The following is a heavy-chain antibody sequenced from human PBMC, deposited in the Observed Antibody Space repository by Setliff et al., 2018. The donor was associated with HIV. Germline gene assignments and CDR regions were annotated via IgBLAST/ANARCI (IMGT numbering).Heavy chain of an antibody. CDR1: GFTFSDFS. J-gene: IGHJ6*03. V-gene: IGHV3-11*04. D-gene: IGHD2-15*01. Sequence: GGSLRLSCAASGFTFSDFSMSWIRQAPGKGLEWISYISSSDNTMYYADSVKGRFTISRDNAKNSLFLQLNSLRAEDAAVYYCAKAFGYCSGGSCPVLMDVWGKGTTVTVSS. CDR3: AKAFGYCSGGSCPVLMDV. CDR2: ISSSDNTM.